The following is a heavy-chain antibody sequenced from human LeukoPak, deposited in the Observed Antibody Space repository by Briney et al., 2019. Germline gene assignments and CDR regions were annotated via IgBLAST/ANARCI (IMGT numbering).Heavy chain of an antibody. CDR3: ARVSTGMATISIYDY. D-gene: IGHD5-24*01. CDR2: IYYSGST. V-gene: IGHV4-39*07. Sequence: SETLSLTCTVSGGSISSSSYYWGWIRQPPGKGLEWIGSIYYSGSTYYNPSLKSRVTISVDMSKNQFSLKLSSVTAADTAVYYCARVSTGMATISIYDYWGQGTLVTVSS. J-gene: IGHJ4*02. CDR1: GGSISSSSYY.